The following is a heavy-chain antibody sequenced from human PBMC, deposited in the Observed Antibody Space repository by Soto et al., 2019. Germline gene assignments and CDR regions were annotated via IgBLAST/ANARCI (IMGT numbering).Heavy chain of an antibody. J-gene: IGHJ4*02. CDR2: IWYDGSNK. Sequence: GGSLRLSCAASGFTFSSYGMHWVRQAPGKGLEWVAVIWYDGSNKYYADSVKGRLTISRDNSKNTLYLQMNSLRAEDTAVYYCAREGGLWFGEYKDFDYWGQGTLVTVSS. CDR1: GFTFSSYG. CDR3: AREGGLWFGEYKDFDY. V-gene: IGHV3-33*01. D-gene: IGHD3-10*01.